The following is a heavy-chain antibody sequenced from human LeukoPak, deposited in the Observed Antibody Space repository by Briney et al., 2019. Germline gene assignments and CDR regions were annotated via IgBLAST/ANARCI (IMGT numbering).Heavy chain of an antibody. Sequence: GGSLRLSCAASGFTFSSYWMSWVRQAPGKGLEWVANIKQDGSEKYYVDSVKGRFTISRDNAKNSLYLQMNSLRAEDTAVYYCARGIGILTGYYKLAEYFQHWGQGTLVTVSS. CDR2: IKQDGSEK. V-gene: IGHV3-7*03. D-gene: IGHD3-9*01. J-gene: IGHJ1*01. CDR1: GFTFSSYW. CDR3: ARGIGILTGYYKLAEYFQH.